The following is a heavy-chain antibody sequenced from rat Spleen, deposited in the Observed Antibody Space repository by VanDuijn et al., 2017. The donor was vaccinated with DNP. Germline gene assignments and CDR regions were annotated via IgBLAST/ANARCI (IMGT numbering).Heavy chain of an antibody. CDR3: VREDKGVDA. Sequence: EVLLVESDGGFVQPGGSLELSCTVSGFTFNDYYMAWVRQAPTKGLEWVATISYDGSSTYYRDSVKGRFTISRDNAKNTLYLQMDSPRSEDTATYYCVREDKGVDAWGQGTSVTVSS. D-gene: IGHD2-1*01. CDR2: ISYDGSST. CDR1: GFTFNDYY. V-gene: IGHV5-29*01. J-gene: IGHJ4*01.